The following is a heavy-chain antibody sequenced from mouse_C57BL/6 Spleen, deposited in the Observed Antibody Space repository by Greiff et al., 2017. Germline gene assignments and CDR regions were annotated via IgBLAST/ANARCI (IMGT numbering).Heavy chain of an antibody. CDR2: ISYDGSN. CDR1: GYSITSGYY. CDR3: ARDRVYGSSPYAMDY. J-gene: IGHJ4*01. D-gene: IGHD1-1*01. Sequence: VQLQQSGPGLVKPSQSLSLTCSVTGYSITSGYYWNWIRQFPGNKLEWMGYISYDGSNNYNPSLKNRISITRDTSKNQFFLKLNSVTTEDTATYYCARDRVYGSSPYAMDYWGQGTSVTVSS. V-gene: IGHV3-6*01.